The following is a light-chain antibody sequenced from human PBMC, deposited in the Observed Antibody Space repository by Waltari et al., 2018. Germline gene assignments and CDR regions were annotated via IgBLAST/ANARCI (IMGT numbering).Light chain of an antibody. J-gene: IGLJ2*01. CDR3: FSYAGSNSFA. CDR2: DVS. CDR1: SNDIGSYNF. V-gene: IGLV2-23*02. Sequence: QSALTQPASVSGSPGQSITVSCIGTSNDIGSYNFVSWFPQHPGRAPKLMIYDVSARPLGVSNRFSASKSGNTASLTISGLQAEDEADYYCFSYAGSNSFAFGGGTRVTVL.